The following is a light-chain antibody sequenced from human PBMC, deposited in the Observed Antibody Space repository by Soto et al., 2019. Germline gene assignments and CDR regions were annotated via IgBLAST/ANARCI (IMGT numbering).Light chain of an antibody. V-gene: IGKV4-1*01. CDR1: QSVLYSYNNNNY. CDR2: RAS. J-gene: IGKJ1*01. Sequence: DIVMTQSPESLAVSLGERATINGKSSQSVLYSYNNNNYLAWYQQKLGQPPKLLIYRASTRASGVPDRFSCSGSGTDFTLTISSLQADDVAVYYCHQYYTNPLTFGQGTKVEVK. CDR3: HQYYTNPLT.